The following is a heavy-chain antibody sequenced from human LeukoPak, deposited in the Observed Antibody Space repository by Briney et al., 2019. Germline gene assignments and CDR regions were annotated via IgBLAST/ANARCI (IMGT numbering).Heavy chain of an antibody. V-gene: IGHV4-34*01. CDR3: ARRKSSLSGWNSENWFDP. D-gene: IGHD6-19*01. J-gene: IGHJ5*02. CDR2: INHRGDT. CDR1: GAVSLSGYH. Sequence: SETLSLTCGVSGAVSLSGYHWSWIRQPPGKGLEWLGEINHRGDTNYHPSLRGRASVSVDTSKKQFSLNLTSLIAADTAVYFCARRKSSLSGWNSENWFDPWGQGTLVTVSS.